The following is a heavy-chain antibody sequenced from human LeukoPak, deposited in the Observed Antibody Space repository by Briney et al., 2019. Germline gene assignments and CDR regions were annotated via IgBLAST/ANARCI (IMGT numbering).Heavy chain of an antibody. CDR3: ARMGGYSYGPPYCFDN. CDR1: GFTFSSYW. D-gene: IGHD5-18*01. J-gene: IGHJ4*02. V-gene: IGHV3-23*01. Sequence: GGSLRLSCAASGFTFSSYWMSWVRQAPGKGLEWVSGTSGSGGSTYYADSVKGRFTISRDNSKNTLYLQMNSLRAEDTAVYYCARMGGYSYGPPYCFDNWGQGTLVTVSS. CDR2: TSGSGGST.